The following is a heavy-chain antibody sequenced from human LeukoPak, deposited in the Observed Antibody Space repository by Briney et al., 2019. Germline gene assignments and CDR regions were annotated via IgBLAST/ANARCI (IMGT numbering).Heavy chain of an antibody. D-gene: IGHD1-7*01. J-gene: IGHJ6*03. CDR2: INDGGTI. Sequence: PSETLSLTCAVYGGSFNIYYWSWIRQSPEKGPEWIGEINDGGTINYNPSLLSRVTISLDRSKNQFSLKLTSVTTADTAVYYCARRWNYGRNYYIDVWGKGATVSVSS. CDR1: GGSFNIYY. CDR3: ARRWNYGRNYYIDV. V-gene: IGHV4-34*01.